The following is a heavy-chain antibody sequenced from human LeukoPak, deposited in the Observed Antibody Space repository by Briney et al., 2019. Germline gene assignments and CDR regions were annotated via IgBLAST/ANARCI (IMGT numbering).Heavy chain of an antibody. J-gene: IGHJ4*02. CDR2: ISGSGGST. Sequence: HPGGSLRLSCAASGFTFSSYAMSWVRQAPGKGLEWVSAISGSGGSTYYADSVKGRFTISRDNSKNTLYLQMNSLRAEDTAVYYCAKPLRSDYGDYEGAVYWGQGTLVTVSS. D-gene: IGHD4-17*01. V-gene: IGHV3-23*01. CDR3: AKPLRSDYGDYEGAVY. CDR1: GFTFSSYA.